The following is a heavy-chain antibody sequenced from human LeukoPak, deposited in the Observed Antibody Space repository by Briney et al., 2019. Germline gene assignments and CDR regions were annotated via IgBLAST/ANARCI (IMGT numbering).Heavy chain of an antibody. D-gene: IGHD3-22*01. CDR1: GFTFSSYA. Sequence: GGSLRLSCAASGFTFSSYAMHWVRQAPGKGLEWVTLISFDRSEQYYGDSVKGRFTISRDNSKNTLFLQMSSLRAEDTALYYCAKDWGDYSDSTGYYHLGAFDVWGQGTMVTVSS. CDR2: ISFDRSEQ. J-gene: IGHJ3*01. CDR3: AKDWGDYSDSTGYYHLGAFDV. V-gene: IGHV3-30*18.